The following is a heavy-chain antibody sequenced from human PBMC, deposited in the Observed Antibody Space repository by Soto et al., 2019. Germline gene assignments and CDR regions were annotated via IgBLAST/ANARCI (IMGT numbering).Heavy chain of an antibody. CDR3: AASITIFGVLDYYYYMDV. D-gene: IGHD3-3*01. V-gene: IGHV3-9*01. CDR2: ISWNSGSI. J-gene: IGHJ6*03. CDR1: GFTFDDYA. Sequence: GGSLRLSCAASGFTFDDYAMHWVRQAPGKGLEWVSGISWNSGSIGYADSVKGRFTISRDNAKNSLYLQMNSLRAEDTALYYCAASITIFGVLDYYYYMDVWGKGTTVTVSS.